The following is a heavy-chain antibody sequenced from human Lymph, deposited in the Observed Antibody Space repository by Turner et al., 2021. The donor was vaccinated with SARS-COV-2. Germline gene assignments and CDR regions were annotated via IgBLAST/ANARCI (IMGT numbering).Heavy chain of an antibody. D-gene: IGHD6-13*01. CDR2: IWYYGSNT. V-gene: IGHV3-33*01. Sequence: QVQLVESGGGVVQPGRSLRLSCAASGFTFSSYGIHWVRQAPGKGLEWVAFIWYYGSNTYYADSAKGRFTISRDNSKNTLYLQMNSLRAEDTAVYYCARGSAGGDVWGQGTTVTVSS. J-gene: IGHJ6*02. CDR1: GFTFSSYG. CDR3: ARGSAGGDV.